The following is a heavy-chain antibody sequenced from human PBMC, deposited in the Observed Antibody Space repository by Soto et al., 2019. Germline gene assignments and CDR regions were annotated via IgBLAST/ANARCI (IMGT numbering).Heavy chain of an antibody. Sequence: GGSLRLSCAASGFTFSSYGMHWVRQAPGKGLEWVAVIWYDGSNKYYADSVKGRFTISRDNSKNTLYLQMNSLRAEDTAVYYCARDGWGYSSSSGAFYYYYGMDVWGQGTTVTVSS. CDR1: GFTFSSYG. J-gene: IGHJ6*02. D-gene: IGHD6-6*01. CDR3: ARDGWGYSSSSGAFYYYYGMDV. CDR2: IWYDGSNK. V-gene: IGHV3-33*01.